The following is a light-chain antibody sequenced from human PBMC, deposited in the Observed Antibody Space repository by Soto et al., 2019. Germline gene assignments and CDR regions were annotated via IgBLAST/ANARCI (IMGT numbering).Light chain of an antibody. V-gene: IGKV3-20*01. J-gene: IGKJ1*01. Sequence: EIVLTQSPGTLSLSPGERATLSCRASQSVSSSYVAWYQQKPGQAPRLLIDGASSRATGIPDRFSGSGSGTDFTLTISRLEPEDFAVYYCQQYGSSPQAFGQGTNVEIK. CDR2: GAS. CDR3: QQYGSSPQA. CDR1: QSVSSSY.